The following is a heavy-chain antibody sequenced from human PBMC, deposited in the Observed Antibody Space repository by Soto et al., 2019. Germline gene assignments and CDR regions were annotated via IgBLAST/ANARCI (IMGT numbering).Heavy chain of an antibody. Sequence: QVRVQQWGGGLLKPSETLSLTCAFSGGSSGRSFSFSYWTWIRQPPGKGLEWIGDITYTGSSEFNPSHTSRVSISVDSSKKQVSLTLSSVTAADTAVYYCARGAYSYETIDYKFYYYALDSWGRGATVTVSS. CDR2: ITYTGSS. D-gene: IGHD2-21*01. J-gene: IGHJ6*02. CDR1: GGSSGRSFSFSY. V-gene: IGHV4-34*01. CDR3: ARGAYSYETIDYKFYYYALDS.